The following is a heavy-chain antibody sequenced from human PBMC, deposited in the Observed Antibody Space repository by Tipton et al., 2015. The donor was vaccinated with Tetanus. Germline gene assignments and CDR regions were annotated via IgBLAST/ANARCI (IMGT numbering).Heavy chain of an antibody. CDR3: AREADCSGGSCFSGDFDN. CDR1: GFIFSSYG. CDR2: SWHDGTDT. J-gene: IGHJ4*02. Sequence: SLRLSCAASGFIFSSYGIHWVRQAPGKGLEWVAVSWHDGTDTYYADSVKGRFTLSRDNSKNTLYLQMNSLRVEDTAVYYCAREADCSGGSCFSGDFDNWGQGTQVTVSS. D-gene: IGHD2-15*01. V-gene: IGHV3-33*01.